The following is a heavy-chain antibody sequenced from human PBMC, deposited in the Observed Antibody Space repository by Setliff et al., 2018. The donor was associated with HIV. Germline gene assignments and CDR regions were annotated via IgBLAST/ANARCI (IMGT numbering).Heavy chain of an antibody. Sequence: SVKVSCKASGGTLRSYGMTWVRQAPGQGLEWMGTVIPVRDMANYAEKFQGRVTITADRSTSTSYMELRGLRSEDTAVYYCARGPMIVVVTLDYWGQGTLVTVTS. D-gene: IGHD3-22*01. CDR1: GGTLRSYG. CDR2: VIPVRDMA. V-gene: IGHV1-69*04. J-gene: IGHJ4*02. CDR3: ARGPMIVVVTLDY.